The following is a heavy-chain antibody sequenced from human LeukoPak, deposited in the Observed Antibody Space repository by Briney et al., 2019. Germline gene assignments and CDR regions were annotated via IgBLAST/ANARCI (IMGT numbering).Heavy chain of an antibody. Sequence: GGSLRLSCAASGFTFSSFDMHWVRQPTGQGLEWVSTIRTASDTYYPGSVEGRFTLSRDNAKNSLYLQMNSLTAGDTAVYYCARGPPRGKYYYMDVWGKGTTVTVSS. CDR3: ARGPPRGKYYYMDV. CDR1: GFTFSSFD. D-gene: IGHD1-1*01. V-gene: IGHV3-13*01. CDR2: IRTASDT. J-gene: IGHJ6*03.